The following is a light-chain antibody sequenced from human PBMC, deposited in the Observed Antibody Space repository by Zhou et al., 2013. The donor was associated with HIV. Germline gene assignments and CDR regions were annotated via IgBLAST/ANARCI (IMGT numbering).Light chain of an antibody. J-gene: IGKJ3*01. CDR1: QGISNY. Sequence: DIQLTQSPSFLSASIGDRVTITCRASQGISNYLAWYQQKPGKAPNLLIYAASTLQSGVPSRFSGSGSGTEFTLTISSLQPEDFATYYCQQLNSFLFGPGTKVDIK. CDR2: AAS. V-gene: IGKV1-9*01. CDR3: QQLNSFL.